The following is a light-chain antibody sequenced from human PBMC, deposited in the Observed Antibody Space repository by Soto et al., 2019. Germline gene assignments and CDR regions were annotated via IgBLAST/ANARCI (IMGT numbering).Light chain of an antibody. CDR2: GAS. Sequence: DIQMTQSPSSLSASIGDRVTITCQASQDINNYLNWYQQKLGKAPKLLLYGASKMETGVPSRFRGGGYGTHFTFTITIMQTADFATYYCQQYDILAQCTFGGGTKVEIE. J-gene: IGKJ4*01. V-gene: IGKV1-33*01. CDR3: QQYDILAQCT. CDR1: QDINNY.